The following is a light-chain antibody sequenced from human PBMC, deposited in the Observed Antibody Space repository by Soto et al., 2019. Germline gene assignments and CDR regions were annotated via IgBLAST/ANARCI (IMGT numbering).Light chain of an antibody. CDR2: QDS. CDR1: KLGDKY. CDR3: QAWDSSTAADV. V-gene: IGLV3-1*01. J-gene: IGLJ1*01. Sequence: SYELTQPPSVSVSPGQTASITCSGDKLGDKYACWYQQKPGQSPVLVIYQDSKRPSGIPERFSGSNSGNTATLTISGTQAMDEADYYCQAWDSSTAADVFGTGTKLTVL.